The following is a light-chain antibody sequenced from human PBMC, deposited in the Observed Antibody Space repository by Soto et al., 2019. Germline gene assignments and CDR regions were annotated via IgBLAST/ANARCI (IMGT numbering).Light chain of an antibody. J-gene: IGKJ1*01. CDR3: QQSISLPWT. V-gene: IGKV3-20*01. CDR1: QSVNSRY. CDR2: ATS. Sequence: EIVLTQSPGTLSLSPGERATLSCRASQSVNSRYLAWYQQRPGQSPRLLIYATSSRATGIPDRFSGSGSGTDFTLTISSLEPEDFAVYYCQQSISLPWTFGQGTKVAIK.